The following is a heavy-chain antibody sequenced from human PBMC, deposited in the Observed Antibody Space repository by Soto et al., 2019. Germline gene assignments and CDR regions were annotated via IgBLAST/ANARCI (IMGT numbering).Heavy chain of an antibody. Sequence: SETLSLTCTVSGASISGFYWSWIRKSAGKGLEWIGRIYATGTTDYNPSLKSRVMMSVDTSKNQFSLKLRSVTAADTAVYYCASDRSSGWDQGYGMDVWGQGTTVTVSS. D-gene: IGHD6-19*01. V-gene: IGHV4-4*07. CDR1: GASISGFY. J-gene: IGHJ6*02. CDR2: IYATGTT. CDR3: ASDRSSGWDQGYGMDV.